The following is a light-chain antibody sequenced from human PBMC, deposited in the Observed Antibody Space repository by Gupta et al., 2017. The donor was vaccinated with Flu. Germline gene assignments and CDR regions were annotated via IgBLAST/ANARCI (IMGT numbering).Light chain of an antibody. V-gene: IGKV3-15*01. J-gene: IGKJ1*01. CDR3: KKYHDSCT. CDR1: QIINTN. CDR2: GAS. Sequence: DMVMTQSPATLSVSLGERATLSCRASQIINTNLAWYQQKPAQPPRLLISGASIRATGIPARFSGSGSGTVFILTSSNQQSEDGAIYVCKKYHDSCTFGQGTQVEI.